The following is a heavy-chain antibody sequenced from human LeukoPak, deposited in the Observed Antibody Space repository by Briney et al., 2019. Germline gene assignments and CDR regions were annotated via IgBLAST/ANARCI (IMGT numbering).Heavy chain of an antibody. Sequence: MTGGSLRLSCAASGFTFTDYTINWVRQAPGKGLEWVSSIITSSNIYYADSVKGRFTVSRDNAKNSVYLQTNSLRAEDTAVYYCARDRSYVGFDYWGQGTLVTVSS. V-gene: IGHV3-69-1*01. J-gene: IGHJ4*02. CDR2: IITSSNI. CDR3: ARDRSYVGFDY. D-gene: IGHD4-23*01. CDR1: GFTFTDYT.